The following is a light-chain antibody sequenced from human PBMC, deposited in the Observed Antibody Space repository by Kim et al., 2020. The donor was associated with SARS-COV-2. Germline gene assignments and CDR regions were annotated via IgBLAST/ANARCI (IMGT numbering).Light chain of an antibody. CDR3: QAWDYSTVI. CDR1: KLGDKF. Sequence: VSPRQTASITCFGAKLGDKFAYWYQKSAGHSPLLIVYQDDKRPSGIPERFSGSTSGNTATLTITGAQPLDEADYYCQAWDYSTVIFGGGTQLTVL. CDR2: QDD. V-gene: IGLV3-1*01. J-gene: IGLJ2*01.